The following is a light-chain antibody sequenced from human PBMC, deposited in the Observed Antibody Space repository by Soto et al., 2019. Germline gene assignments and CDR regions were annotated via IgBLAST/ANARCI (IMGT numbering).Light chain of an antibody. CDR2: LNSDGSH. V-gene: IGLV4-69*01. J-gene: IGLJ3*02. Sequence: QLVLTQSPSASASLGDSVKLTCTLSSGHSSYAIAWHQQQPEKGPRYLMNLNSDGSHSKGDGIPDRFSGSSSGAERYLTISSLQSEDEADYYCQTWGTGSWVFGGGTKLTVL. CDR3: QTWGTGSWV. CDR1: SGHSSYA.